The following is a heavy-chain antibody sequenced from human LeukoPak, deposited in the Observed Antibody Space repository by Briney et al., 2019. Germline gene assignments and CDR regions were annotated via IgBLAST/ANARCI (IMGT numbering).Heavy chain of an antibody. CDR1: GFTFSSYS. J-gene: IGHJ4*02. CDR2: ISSCSSTI. V-gene: IGHV3-48*01. D-gene: IGHD3-22*01. Sequence: GGSLRLSCAASGFTFSSYSMNWVRQAPGKGLEWVSYISSCSSTIYYADSVKGRFTISRDNAKNSLYLQMDSLRAEDTAVYYCARDLHYYDSSGYSLAGYWGQGTLVTVSS. CDR3: ARDLHYYDSSGYSLAGY.